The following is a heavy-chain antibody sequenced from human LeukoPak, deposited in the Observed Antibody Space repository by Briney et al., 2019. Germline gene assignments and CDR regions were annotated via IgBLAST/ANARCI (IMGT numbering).Heavy chain of an antibody. D-gene: IGHD1-26*01. CDR1: GVPISSRSYY. J-gene: IGHJ6*03. V-gene: IGHV4-39*02. Sequence: SETLSLTCSVSGVPISSRSYYWGWIRQPPGKGLEWIGSMYFSGTTYYNPSLKSRVTMSVHTPENHLSLKLTSVTATDTAVYYCARLSVIVGAALEYYYYYMDVWGQGTTVTVSS. CDR3: ARLSVIVGAALEYYYYYMDV. CDR2: MYFSGTT.